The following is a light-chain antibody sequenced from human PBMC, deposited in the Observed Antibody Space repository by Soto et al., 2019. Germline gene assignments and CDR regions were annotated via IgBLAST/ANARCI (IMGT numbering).Light chain of an antibody. J-gene: IGLJ1*01. CDR3: AAWDDSLNGYV. Sequence: QSVLTQPPSASGTPGQRVTISCSGSSSNIGSNTVNWYQQLPGTAPKLLIYSNNQRPSGVPDRFSGSKSGTSASLAISGLQSEDEADYHCAAWDDSLNGYVFGNGTKLTVL. CDR2: SNN. CDR1: SSNIGSNT. V-gene: IGLV1-44*01.